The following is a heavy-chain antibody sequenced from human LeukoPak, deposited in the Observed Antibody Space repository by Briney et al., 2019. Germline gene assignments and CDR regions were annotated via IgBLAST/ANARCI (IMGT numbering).Heavy chain of an antibody. CDR2: ISSSSSTI. Sequence: PGGSLRLSCAASGFTFSSYSMNWVRQAPGKGLEWVSYISSSSSTIYYADSVKGRFTISRDNAKNSLYLQMNSLRAEDTAVYYCAREIVVVVAADYYGMDVWGQGTTVTVSS. D-gene: IGHD2-15*01. J-gene: IGHJ6*02. CDR3: AREIVVVVAADYYGMDV. CDR1: GFTFSSYS. V-gene: IGHV3-48*04.